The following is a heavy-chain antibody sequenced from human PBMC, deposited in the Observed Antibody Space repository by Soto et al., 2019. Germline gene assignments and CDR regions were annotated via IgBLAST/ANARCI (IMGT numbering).Heavy chain of an antibody. D-gene: IGHD6-19*01. Sequence: GSLRLSCAASGFTFSSYWMSWVRQAPGKGLEWVANIKQDGNEKYYVDSVKGRFTISRDNAKNSLYLQMNSLRAEDTAVYYCAREGQWLVRGWFDLWGQGTLVTVSS. CDR2: IKQDGNEK. J-gene: IGHJ5*02. V-gene: IGHV3-7*01. CDR1: GFTFSSYW. CDR3: AREGQWLVRGWFDL.